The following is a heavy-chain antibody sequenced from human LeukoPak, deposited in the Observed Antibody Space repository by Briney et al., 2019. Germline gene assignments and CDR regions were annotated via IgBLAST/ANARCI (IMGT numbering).Heavy chain of an antibody. CDR3: ASEHYDFWSGYLTPPSDY. J-gene: IGHJ4*02. V-gene: IGHV4-39*01. D-gene: IGHD3-3*01. CDR1: GGSISSISHY. CDR2: IYYSGST. Sequence: SETPSLTCTVSGGSISSISHYWGWIRQPPGKGLEWIGSIYYSGSTYYNPSLKSRVTISVDTSKNQFSLKLSSVTAADTAVYYCASEHYDFWSGYLTPPSDYWGQGTLVTVSS.